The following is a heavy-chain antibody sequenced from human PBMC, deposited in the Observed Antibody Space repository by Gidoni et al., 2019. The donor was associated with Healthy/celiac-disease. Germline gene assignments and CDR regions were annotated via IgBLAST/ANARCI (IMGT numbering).Heavy chain of an antibody. V-gene: IGHV1-46*01. J-gene: IGHJ4*02. D-gene: IGHD2-2*02. Sequence: QVQLVQSGAEVKKPGASVKVSCKASGSTFTSYYMHWVRQAPGQWLEWMGIINPSGGSTSYAQKFQGRVTMTRDTSTSTVYMELSSLRSEDTAVYYCARGRIVVVPAAIRFDYWGQGTLVTVSS. CDR2: INPSGGST. CDR3: ARGRIVVVPAAIRFDY. CDR1: GSTFTSYY.